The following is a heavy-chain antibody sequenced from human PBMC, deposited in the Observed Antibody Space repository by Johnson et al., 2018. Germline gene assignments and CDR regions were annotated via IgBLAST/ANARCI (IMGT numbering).Heavy chain of an antibody. D-gene: IGHD3-10*01. CDR1: GFTFSTFD. V-gene: IGHV3-23*04. CDR3: ARSGGGSQYYYHYYMDV. J-gene: IGHJ6*03. Sequence: VQLVESGGGLVQPGGSLRLSCAVSGFTFSTFDMNWVRQAPGKGLEWVSAITSSGGSTYYADSVKGRFTISRDNSKTTLSLQMNSLRAEDTAVYYCARSGGGSQYYYHYYMDVWGIGTTVTVSS. CDR2: ITSSGGST.